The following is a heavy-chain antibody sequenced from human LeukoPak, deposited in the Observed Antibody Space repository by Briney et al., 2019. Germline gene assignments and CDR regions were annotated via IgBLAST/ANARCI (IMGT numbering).Heavy chain of an antibody. J-gene: IGHJ3*02. D-gene: IGHD2-21*02. CDR1: GYSFTTYW. CDR2: IYPGDSDT. CDR3: ARHTVGPATQSPFDI. V-gene: IGHV5-51*01. Sequence: GESLKISCKGSGYSFTTYWIGWVRQMPGKGLEWMGIIYPGDSDTRYRPSFQGQVTISADKYISTAYLQWSSLKASDTAMYYCARHTVGPATQSPFDIWGQGTMVTVSS.